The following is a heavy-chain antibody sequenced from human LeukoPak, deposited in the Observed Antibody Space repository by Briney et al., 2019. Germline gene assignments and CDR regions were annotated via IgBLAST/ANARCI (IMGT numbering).Heavy chain of an antibody. D-gene: IGHD3-22*01. Sequence: PSETLSLTCTVSGGSISSGDYYWSWIRQPPGKGLEWIGYIYYSGSTYYNPSLKSRVTISVDTSKNQFSLKLSSVTAADTAVYYCARERNYDRSGYYYFDYWGQGTLVTVSS. V-gene: IGHV4-30-4*01. CDR1: GGSISSGDYY. CDR2: IYYSGST. CDR3: ARERNYDRSGYYYFDY. J-gene: IGHJ4*02.